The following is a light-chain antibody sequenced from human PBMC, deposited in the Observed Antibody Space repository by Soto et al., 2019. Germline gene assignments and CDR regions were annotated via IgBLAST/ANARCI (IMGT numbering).Light chain of an antibody. CDR3: PQYGGSPPFT. CDR2: GAS. Sequence: EIVLTQSPGTLSLSPGERATLSCRASQSVSSSYLAWYQQKPGQAPRLRISGASSRATGIPDRFSGSGSGTDFTLTISRLEPEDFAVYYCPQYGGSPPFTFGPGTKVDI. J-gene: IGKJ3*01. V-gene: IGKV3-20*01. CDR1: QSVSSSY.